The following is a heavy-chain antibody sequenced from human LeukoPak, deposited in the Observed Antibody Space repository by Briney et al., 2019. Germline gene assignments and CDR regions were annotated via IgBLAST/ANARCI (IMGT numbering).Heavy chain of an antibody. V-gene: IGHV3-30-3*01. Sequence: GGSLRLSCAASGFTFSNYAMHWVRQAPGKGLGWVAVISYDGSNKYYADSVKGRFTISRDNSKNTLYLQMNSLRAEDTAVYYCARAGYYYDSSGYYPLWGQGTLVTVSS. J-gene: IGHJ4*02. CDR1: GFTFSNYA. D-gene: IGHD3-22*01. CDR3: ARAGYYYDSSGYYPL. CDR2: ISYDGSNK.